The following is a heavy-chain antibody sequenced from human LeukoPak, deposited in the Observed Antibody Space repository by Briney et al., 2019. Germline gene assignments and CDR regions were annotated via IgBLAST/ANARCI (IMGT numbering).Heavy chain of an antibody. J-gene: IGHJ4*02. Sequence: PGGSLRLSCAASGFTFSNYGMHWVRQAPGKGLEWVAVIWYDGSKKHHADSVKGRFTISRDNSKNTLNLQMNSLRVEDTAVYYCAAYYYDRSGYDLRFYWSQGTLVTVSS. CDR3: AAYYYDRSGYDLRFY. CDR1: GFTFSNYG. V-gene: IGHV3-33*01. CDR2: IWYDGSKK. D-gene: IGHD3-22*01.